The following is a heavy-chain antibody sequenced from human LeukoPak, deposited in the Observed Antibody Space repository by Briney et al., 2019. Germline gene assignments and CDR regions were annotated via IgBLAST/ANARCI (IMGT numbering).Heavy chain of an antibody. V-gene: IGHV4-34*01. D-gene: IGHD2-21*02. CDR1: XGSFSGYY. J-gene: IGHJ4*02. Sequence: SEXXSLTCXXXXGSFSGYYWSWIRQPPGKGLEWIGEINHSGSTNYNPSLKSRVTISVDTSKNQFSLKLSSVTAADTAVYYCATPPLYCGGDCYYYNYWGQGTXX. CDR3: ATPPLYCGGDCYYYNY. CDR2: INHSGST.